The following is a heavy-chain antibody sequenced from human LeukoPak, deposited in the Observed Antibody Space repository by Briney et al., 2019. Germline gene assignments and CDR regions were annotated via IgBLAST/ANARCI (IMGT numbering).Heavy chain of an antibody. D-gene: IGHD3-10*01. CDR3: ARGGSGSFADY. Sequence: GGSLRLSCAASGFTFSSYSMNWVRQAPGKGLEWVSSISSSSSYIYYEDSVKGRFTISRDNAKNSLYLQMNSLRAEDTAVYYCARGGSGSFADYWGQGTLVTVSS. CDR2: ISSSSSYI. J-gene: IGHJ4*02. CDR1: GFTFSSYS. V-gene: IGHV3-21*01.